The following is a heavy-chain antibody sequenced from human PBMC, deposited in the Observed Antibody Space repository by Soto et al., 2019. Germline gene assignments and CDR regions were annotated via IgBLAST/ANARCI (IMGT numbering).Heavy chain of an antibody. CDR3: AKDAVPFNGQWDWFDS. Sequence: VQLLESGGGLVQPGGSLRLSCAASGFIFSDYAMTWVRQAPGKGLEWVSGIGGGGSDTYYVDSEKGRFTISRDNSKNTLYLQMNSLRAEDTALYYCAKDAVPFNGQWDWFDSWGQGTLVTVSS. CDR1: GFIFSDYA. J-gene: IGHJ5*01. V-gene: IGHV3-23*01. CDR2: IGGGGSDT. D-gene: IGHD6-19*01.